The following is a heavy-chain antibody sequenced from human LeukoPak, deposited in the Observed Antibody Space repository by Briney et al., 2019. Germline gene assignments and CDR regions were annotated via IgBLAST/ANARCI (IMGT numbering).Heavy chain of an antibody. J-gene: IGHJ4*02. D-gene: IGHD5-12*01. Sequence: PGGSLRLSCAASGFTFSSYAMTWVRQAPGKGLEWVSTITGSGGSTYYADSVKGRFTISRDNTKNTVYLQMNSLRAEDTAVFYCAKQEYSGNFSAGFGLDYWGQGTLVTVSS. V-gene: IGHV3-23*01. CDR3: AKQEYSGNFSAGFGLDY. CDR1: GFTFSSYA. CDR2: ITGSGGST.